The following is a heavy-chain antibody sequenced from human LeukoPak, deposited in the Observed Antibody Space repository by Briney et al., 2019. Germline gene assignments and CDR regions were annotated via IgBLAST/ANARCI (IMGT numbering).Heavy chain of an antibody. Sequence: KSGGSLRLSCAASGFTFSSYSMNWVRQAPGKGLEWVSSISSSSSYIYYADSMKGRFTISRNNAKNSLYLQMNSLIAEDTAVYYCARVPTIVGYTCRELVHWYLYLGGRRTLLTVPS. CDR3: ARVPTIVGYTCRELVHWYLYL. J-gene: IGHJ2*01. CDR1: GFTFSSYS. CDR2: ISSSSSYI. V-gene: IGHV3-21*01. D-gene: IGHD2-2*02.